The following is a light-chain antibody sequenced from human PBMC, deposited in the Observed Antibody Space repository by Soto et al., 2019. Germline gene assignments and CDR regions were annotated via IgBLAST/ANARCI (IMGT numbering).Light chain of an antibody. V-gene: IGKV1-5*03. CDR1: QSISNS. J-gene: IGKJ5*01. Sequence: DIQMTQSPSTLSASVRDRVTITCRASQSISNSLAWYQQRPGKAPKLLIYKASSLETGVPSRFSGCGSGTEFTLTISSLQPDDFATYYCQQYNSDWNTFGQGTRLEI. CDR3: QQYNSDWNT. CDR2: KAS.